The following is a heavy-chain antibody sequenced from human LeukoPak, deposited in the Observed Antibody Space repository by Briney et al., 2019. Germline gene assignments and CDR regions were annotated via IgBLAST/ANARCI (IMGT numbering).Heavy chain of an antibody. CDR2: IYYSGST. Sequence: SETLSLTCTVSSGSISSSSYYWGWIRQPPGKGLEWIGSIYYSGSTYYNPSLKSRVTISVDTSKNQFSLKLSSVTAADTAVYYCARRRSIAARPGYLDYWGQGTLVTVSS. D-gene: IGHD6-6*01. J-gene: IGHJ4*02. V-gene: IGHV4-39*01. CDR3: ARRRSIAARPGYLDY. CDR1: SGSISSSSYY.